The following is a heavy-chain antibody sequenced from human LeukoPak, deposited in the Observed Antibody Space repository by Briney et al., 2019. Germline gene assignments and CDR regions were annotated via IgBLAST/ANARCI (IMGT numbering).Heavy chain of an antibody. J-gene: IGHJ4*02. CDR3: ARDGSPDDYFDY. CDR2: ISYDGSNK. CDR1: GFTFSSYG. V-gene: IGHV3-30*03. Sequence: GGSLRLSCAASGFTFSSYGMHWVRQAPGKGLEWVAVISYDGSNKYYADSVKGRFTISRDNSKNTLYLQMNSLRAEDTAVYYCARDGSPDDYFDYWGQGTLVTVSS.